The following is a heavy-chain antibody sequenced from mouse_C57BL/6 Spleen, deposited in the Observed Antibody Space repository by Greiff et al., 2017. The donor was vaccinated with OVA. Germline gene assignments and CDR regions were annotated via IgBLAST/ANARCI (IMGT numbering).Heavy chain of an antibody. V-gene: IGHV1-15*01. CDR3: TRGSSYVRFDY. CDR2: IDPETGGT. Sequence: QLQQSGAELVRPGASVTLSCKASGYTFTDYEMHWVKQTPVHGLEWIGAIDPETGGTAYNQKFKGKAILTADKSSSTAYMELRSLTSEDSAVYYCTRGSSYVRFDYWGQGTTLTVSS. CDR1: GYTFTDYE. J-gene: IGHJ2*01. D-gene: IGHD1-1*01.